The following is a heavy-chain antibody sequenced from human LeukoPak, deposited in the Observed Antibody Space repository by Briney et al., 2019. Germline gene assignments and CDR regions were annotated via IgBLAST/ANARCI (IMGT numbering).Heavy chain of an antibody. D-gene: IGHD1-1*01. V-gene: IGHV3-11*01. Sequence: GGSLRLSCLASGFTFGDYYMSWVRQAPGKGLEWISYMSSRGYPTYYAESVKGRFTISRDNAKNTLYLQMHNLRIDDTAVYFCARVGIALTSPFDYWDLGTLVAVSS. CDR3: ARVGIALTSPFDY. CDR1: GFTFGDYY. J-gene: IGHJ4*02. CDR2: MSSRGYPT.